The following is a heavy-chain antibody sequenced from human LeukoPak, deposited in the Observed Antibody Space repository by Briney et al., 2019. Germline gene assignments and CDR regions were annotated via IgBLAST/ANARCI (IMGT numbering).Heavy chain of an antibody. Sequence: GGSLRLSCAASGFIFSNYGMHWVRQAPGKGLEWVAFIRYDGSNSVKDYTDSVKGRFTISRDNSKNTLYLQMNSLRAEDAAVYYRAKGFSGYDITLDYWGQGALVTVSS. V-gene: IGHV3-30*02. CDR3: AKGFSGYDITLDY. CDR2: IRYDGSNSVK. D-gene: IGHD5-12*01. J-gene: IGHJ4*02. CDR1: GFIFSNYG.